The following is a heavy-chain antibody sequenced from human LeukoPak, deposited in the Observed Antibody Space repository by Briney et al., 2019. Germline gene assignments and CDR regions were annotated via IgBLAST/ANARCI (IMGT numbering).Heavy chain of an antibody. CDR2: ISSSSSYI. CDR3: ARIIVATGYYMDV. J-gene: IGHJ6*03. CDR1: GFTFSRHS. D-gene: IGHD3-22*01. Sequence: GGSLRLSCAASGFTFSRHSINWVRQAPGKGLEWVSSISSSSSYIYYADSVKGRFTISRDNAKNSVYLQMNSLRAEDTAVYYCARIIVATGYYMDVWGKGTTVTVSS. V-gene: IGHV3-21*01.